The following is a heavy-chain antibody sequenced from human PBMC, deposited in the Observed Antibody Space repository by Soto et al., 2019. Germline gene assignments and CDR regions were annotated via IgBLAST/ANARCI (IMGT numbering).Heavy chain of an antibody. CDR3: ARGVTIFGVVSPPGY. CDR2: ISSSSSYT. J-gene: IGHJ4*02. D-gene: IGHD3-3*01. CDR1: GFTFSDYY. V-gene: IGHV3-11*06. Sequence: GGSLRLSCAASGFTFSDYYMSWIRQAPGKGLEWVSYISSSSSYTNYADSVKGRFTISRDNSKNTLYLQMNSLRAEDTAVYYCARGVTIFGVVSPPGYWGQGTLVTVSS.